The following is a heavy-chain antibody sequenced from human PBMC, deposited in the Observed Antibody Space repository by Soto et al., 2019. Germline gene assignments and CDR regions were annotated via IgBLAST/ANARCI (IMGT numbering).Heavy chain of an antibody. Sequence: QVQLVQSGAEVKKPGSSVKVSCKASGGTFSSYAISWVRQAPGQGLEWMGGIIPIFGTANYAQKFQGRVTITADESTSTAYMELSSLRAEDTAVYYCASKSGQLWPHDFDYWGQGTLVTVSS. CDR1: GGTFSSYA. J-gene: IGHJ4*02. D-gene: IGHD5-18*01. CDR2: IIPIFGTA. CDR3: ASKSGQLWPHDFDY. V-gene: IGHV1-69*01.